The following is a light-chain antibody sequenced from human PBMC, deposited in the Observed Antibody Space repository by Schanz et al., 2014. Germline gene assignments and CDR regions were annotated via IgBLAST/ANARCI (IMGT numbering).Light chain of an antibody. J-gene: IGKJ5*01. V-gene: IGKV1-39*01. CDR2: GAS. Sequence: DIQMTQSPSSLSASVGDRVTITCRASQSISTYLNWYQQKQGKAPKVLIYGASTLQTGVPSRFSGSGSGTDFTLTISSLQLEDFATYYCQQNNITPPTFGQGTRLEIK. CDR3: QQNNITPPT. CDR1: QSISTY.